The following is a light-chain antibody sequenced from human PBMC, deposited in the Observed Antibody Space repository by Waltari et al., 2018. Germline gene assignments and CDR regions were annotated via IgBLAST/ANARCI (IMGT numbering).Light chain of an antibody. Sequence: EVVMTQSPATLSVSPGERATLSCRASQNINSNLVWYQQKPGQAPRLLIFGASTRATGIPARFSGSGSGTECTLTISSLQSEDFVVYYCQQHNNWPRTFGQGTKVEIK. CDR1: QNINSN. V-gene: IGKV3-15*01. CDR2: GAS. J-gene: IGKJ1*01. CDR3: QQHNNWPRT.